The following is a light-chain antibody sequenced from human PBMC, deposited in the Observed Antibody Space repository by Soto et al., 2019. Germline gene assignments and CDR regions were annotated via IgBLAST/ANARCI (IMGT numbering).Light chain of an antibody. CDR1: QSVGNN. V-gene: IGKV3-15*01. CDR2: GAS. CDR3: QQYRNWPLT. Sequence: EIVMTQSPATLSVSPGERATLSCSASQSVGNNLDWYRQKSGQAPRLVIYGASTRATGIPAMFSGSGSVTEFTLTSDSLQSHDFAVYLCQQYRNWPLTFGVGTQVEMK. J-gene: IGKJ4*01.